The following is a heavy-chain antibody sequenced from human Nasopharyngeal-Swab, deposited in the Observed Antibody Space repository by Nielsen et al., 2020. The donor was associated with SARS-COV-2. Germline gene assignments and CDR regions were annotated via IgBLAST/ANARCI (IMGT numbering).Heavy chain of an antibody. V-gene: IGHV4-59*01. CDR3: ARALGSIVVVPAAMLVYAFDI. Sequence: WIRQPPGKGLEWIGYIYYSGSTNYNPSLKSRVTISVDTSKNQFSLKLSSVTAADTAVYYCARALGSIVVVPAAMLVYAFDIWGQGTMVTVSS. CDR2: IYYSGST. D-gene: IGHD2-2*01. J-gene: IGHJ3*02.